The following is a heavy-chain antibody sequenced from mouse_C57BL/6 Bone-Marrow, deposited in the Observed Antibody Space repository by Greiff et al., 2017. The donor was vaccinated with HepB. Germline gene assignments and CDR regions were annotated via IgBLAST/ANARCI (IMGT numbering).Heavy chain of an antibody. Sequence: EVKLMESGPGLAKPSQTLSLTCSVTGYSITSDYWNWIRKFPGNKLEYMGYISYSGSTYYNPSLKSRISITRDTSKNQYYLQLNSVTTEDTATYYGARYRGTVVATDYFDYWGQGTTLTVSS. V-gene: IGHV3-8*01. CDR2: ISYSGST. D-gene: IGHD1-1*01. J-gene: IGHJ2*01. CDR1: GYSITSDY. CDR3: ARYRGTVVATDYFDY.